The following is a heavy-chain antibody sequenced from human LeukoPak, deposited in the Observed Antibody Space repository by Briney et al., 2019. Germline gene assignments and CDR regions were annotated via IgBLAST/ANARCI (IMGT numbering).Heavy chain of an antibody. CDR3: ARIERDYYDYVWGSYRYNWFDP. CDR2: INHSGST. Sequence: SETLSLTCAVYGGSFSGYYWSWIRQPPGKGLEWIGEINHSGSTNYNPSLKGRVTISVDTSKNQFSLKLSSVNAADTAVYYCARIERDYYDYVWGSYRYNWFDPWGQGTLVTVSS. D-gene: IGHD3-16*02. J-gene: IGHJ5*02. CDR1: GGSFSGYY. V-gene: IGHV4-34*01.